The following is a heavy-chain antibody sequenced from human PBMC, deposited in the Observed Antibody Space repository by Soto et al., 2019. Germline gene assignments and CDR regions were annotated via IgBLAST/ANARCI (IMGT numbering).Heavy chain of an antibody. Sequence: QVQLVQSGGGLVEPGVSLRLSCAASGFKFPDYHMTWIRQAQGKGLEWISYINSRGTYTTYADSVRGRFTVSRDNAKNSLYLQMDSLTGEDTAVYSCACVAPTIFGAQFHQNLVDVWGQGNMVTV. D-gene: IGHD3-3*01. CDR1: GFKFPDYH. J-gene: IGHJ6*02. V-gene: IGHV3-11*06. CDR2: INSRGTYT. CDR3: ACVAPTIFGAQFHQNLVDV.